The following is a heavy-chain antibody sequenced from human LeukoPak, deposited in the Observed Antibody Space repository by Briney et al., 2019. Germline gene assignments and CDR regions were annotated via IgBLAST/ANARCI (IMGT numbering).Heavy chain of an antibody. J-gene: IGHJ3*02. CDR3: ARAPYYYDTSGFLI. D-gene: IGHD3-22*01. V-gene: IGHV3-74*01. CDR2: INSDGSSP. CDR1: GFTFSSYW. Sequence: TGGSLRLSCAASGFTFSSYWMHWVRQAPGKGLVWVSRINSDGSSPTYADSVKGRFTISRDNAKNTLYLQMNSLRAEDTAVYYCARAPYYYDTSGFLIWGQGTMVTVSS.